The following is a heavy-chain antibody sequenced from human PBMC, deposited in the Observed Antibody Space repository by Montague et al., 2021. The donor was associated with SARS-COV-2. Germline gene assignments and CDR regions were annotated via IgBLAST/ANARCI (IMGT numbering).Heavy chain of an antibody. Sequence: SLRLSCAASGFTVSSNYMSWVRQAPGKGLEWVSLIYSSGRTSYADSVKGRVTMSRDNSKNKLYLQMNSLRAEDTAVYYCARDFGESRDHWGQGTLVTVSS. D-gene: IGHD3-10*01. V-gene: IGHV3-53*01. CDR2: IYSSGRT. CDR1: GFTVSSNY. J-gene: IGHJ4*02. CDR3: ARDFGESRDH.